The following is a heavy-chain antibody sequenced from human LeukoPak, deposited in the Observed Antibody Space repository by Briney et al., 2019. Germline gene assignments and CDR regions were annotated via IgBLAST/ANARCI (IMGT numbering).Heavy chain of an antibody. CDR3: ATPGSGSYWDYFDY. CDR2: FDPEDGET. V-gene: IGHV1-24*01. J-gene: IGHJ4*02. D-gene: IGHD3-10*01. Sequence: ASVNVSCTVSGYTLTELSMHWVRQAPGKGLEWMGGFDPEDGETIYAQKFQGRVTMTEDTSTDTAYMELSSLRSEDTAVYYCATPGSGSYWDYFDYWGQGTLVTVSS. CDR1: GYTLTELS.